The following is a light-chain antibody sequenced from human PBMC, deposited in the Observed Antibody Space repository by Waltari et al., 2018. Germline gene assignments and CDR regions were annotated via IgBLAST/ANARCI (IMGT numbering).Light chain of an antibody. CDR3: QSGYDIPYS. J-gene: IGKJ2*03. CDR2: KAS. V-gene: IGKV1-39*02. Sequence: DVELHQSPSSLSASLGDSITITCRANENVNNYLNWYQQKPGKAPNLLIYKASTLQSGVPSRFSGSGSGTEYTFTISSLQSEDAAIYYCQSGYDIPYSFGRGTKVEI. CDR1: ENVNNY.